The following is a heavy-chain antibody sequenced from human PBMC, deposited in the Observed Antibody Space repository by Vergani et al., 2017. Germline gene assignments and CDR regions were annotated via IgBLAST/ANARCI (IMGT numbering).Heavy chain of an antibody. D-gene: IGHD2-15*01. CDR1: GVTFSSYT. CDR3: ARDLGYCSGGSCSY. Sequence: QVQLVQSGAEVKKPGSSVKVSCKASGVTFSSYTISWVRQAPGQGLEWMGRIIPILGIANYAQKFQGRVTITVDKSMSTAYMELSRLRSEDTTVYYCARDLGYCSGGSCSYWGQGTLVTVSS. CDR2: IIPILGIA. J-gene: IGHJ4*02. V-gene: IGHV1-69*08.